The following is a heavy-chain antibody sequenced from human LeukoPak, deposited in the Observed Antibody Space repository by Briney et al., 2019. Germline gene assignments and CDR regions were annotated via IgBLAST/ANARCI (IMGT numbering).Heavy chain of an antibody. CDR3: ALHINGDYESRFDP. CDR1: GFTFSSYA. CDR2: ISVRGGST. D-gene: IGHD4-17*01. Sequence: GGSLRLSCAASGFTFSSYAMTWVRQAPGKGLEWVSGISVRGGSTYYADSVKGRFTISRDNSKNTLYLQMNNLRAGDTAVYYCALHINGDYESRFDPWGQGTLVTVSS. V-gene: IGHV3-23*01. J-gene: IGHJ5*02.